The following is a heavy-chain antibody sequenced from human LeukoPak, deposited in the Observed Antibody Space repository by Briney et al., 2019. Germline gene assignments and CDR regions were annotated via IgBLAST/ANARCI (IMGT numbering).Heavy chain of an antibody. D-gene: IGHD3-3*02. Sequence: NSGGSLRLSCAASGFTFSSYSMNWVRQAPGKGLEWVSSISSGSSYIYYADSVKGRFTISRDNAKNSLYLQMNSLRAEDTAVYYCARGPPHLVTTRGGGCYHWGQGTLVTLSS. CDR2: ISSGSSYI. J-gene: IGHJ5*02. CDR3: ARGPPHLVTTRGGGCYH. V-gene: IGHV3-21*01. CDR1: GFTFSSYS.